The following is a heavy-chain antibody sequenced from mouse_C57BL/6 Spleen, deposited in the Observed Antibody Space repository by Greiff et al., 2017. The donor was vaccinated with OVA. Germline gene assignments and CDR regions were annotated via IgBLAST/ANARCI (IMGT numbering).Heavy chain of an antibody. CDR2: IDPSDSEN. Sequence: QVQLQQPGAELVRPGSSVKLSCKASGYTFTSYWMHWVKQRPIQGLEWIGNIDPSDSENHYNQKFKDKATLTVDKSSRTAYMQLSSLTSEDSAVYYCARSVYGNYRYFDVWGTGTTVTVSS. D-gene: IGHD2-1*01. V-gene: IGHV1-52*01. CDR3: ARSVYGNYRYFDV. CDR1: GYTFTSYW. J-gene: IGHJ1*03.